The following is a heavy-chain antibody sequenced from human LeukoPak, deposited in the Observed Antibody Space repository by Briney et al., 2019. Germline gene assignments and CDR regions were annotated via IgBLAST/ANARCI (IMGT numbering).Heavy chain of an antibody. CDR2: NSSNGGDT. D-gene: IGHD1-26*01. CDR1: GFTLCSYS. Sequence: GESLTHSCAASGFTLCSYSMKWVPQAPGKGLEWVSVNSSNGGDTFYADSVKGRFTISRDNYKNTLYLQMNSLRVEDTAVYYCAKGRTLVGGSTRSYDYWGQGTLVTVSS. CDR3: AKGRTLVGGSTRSYDY. J-gene: IGHJ4*02. V-gene: IGHV3-23*01.